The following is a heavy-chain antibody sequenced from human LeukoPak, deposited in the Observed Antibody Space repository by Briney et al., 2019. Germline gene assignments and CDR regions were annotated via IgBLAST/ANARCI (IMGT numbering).Heavy chain of an antibody. V-gene: IGHV3-74*01. CDR3: ARARRFGELDY. J-gene: IGHJ4*02. CDR1: GFTFSSYW. Sequence: GGSLRLSCAASGFTFSSYWMHWVRQAPGKGLVWVSRINSDGSSTSYADSVKGRFTISRDNAKNTLYLQMNSLRAEDTAVYYCARARRFGELDYWGPGTLVTVSS. CDR2: INSDGSST. D-gene: IGHD3-10*01.